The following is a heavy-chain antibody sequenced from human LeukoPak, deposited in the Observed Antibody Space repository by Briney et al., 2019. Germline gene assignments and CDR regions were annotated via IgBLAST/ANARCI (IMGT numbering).Heavy chain of an antibody. CDR3: ARARIYGDYYYYGMDA. J-gene: IGHJ6*02. D-gene: IGHD4-17*01. Sequence: ASVKVSCKASGYTFTGYYMHWMRQAPGQGLEWMGWINPKSGATNYAQKFQGWVTMTRDTSINTAYMELTRLRSDETAVYYCARARIYGDYYYYGMDAWGQGTTVTVSS. V-gene: IGHV1-2*04. CDR1: GYTFTGYY. CDR2: INPKSGAT.